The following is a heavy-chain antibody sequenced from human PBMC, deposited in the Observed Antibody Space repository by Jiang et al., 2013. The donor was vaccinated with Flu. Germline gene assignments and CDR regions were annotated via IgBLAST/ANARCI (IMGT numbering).Heavy chain of an antibody. J-gene: IGHJ5*02. Sequence: SGAEVKKPGASVKVSCKVSGYTLTELSMHWVRQAPGKGLEWMGGFDPEDGETIYAQKFQGRVTMTEDTSTDTAYMELSSLRSEDTAVYYCATLGCWYGDYMDCNWFDPWGQGTLVTVSS. CDR1: GYTLTELS. CDR3: ATLGCWYGDYMDCNWFDP. V-gene: IGHV1-24*01. D-gene: IGHD6-13*01. CDR2: FDPEDGET.